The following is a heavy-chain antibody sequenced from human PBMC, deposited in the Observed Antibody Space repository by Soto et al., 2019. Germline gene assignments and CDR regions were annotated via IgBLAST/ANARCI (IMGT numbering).Heavy chain of an antibody. CDR1: GFTFSDYY. CDR2: ISSSSSYT. D-gene: IGHD5-18*01. J-gene: IGHJ4*02. Sequence: GGSLRLSCAASGFTFSDYYMSWIRQAPGKGLEWVSYISSSSSYTNYADSVKGRFTISRDNAKNSLYLQMNSLRAEDTAVYYCAREESGYSYGYGYWGQGTLVTVSS. V-gene: IGHV3-11*06. CDR3: AREESGYSYGYGY.